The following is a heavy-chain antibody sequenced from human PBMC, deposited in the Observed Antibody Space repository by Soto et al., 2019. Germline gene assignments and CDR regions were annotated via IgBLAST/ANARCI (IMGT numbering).Heavy chain of an antibody. D-gene: IGHD3-10*01. CDR2: IKSKTDGGTT. CDR1: GFTFSNAW. CDR3: TTDLPLLWFGESEVQALR. J-gene: IGHJ4*02. Sequence: EVQLVESGGGLVKPGGSLRLSCAASGFTFSNAWMSWVRQAPGKGLEWVGRIKSKTDGGTTDYAAPVKGRFTISRDDSKNTLYLQMNSLKTEDTAVYYSTTDLPLLWFGESEVQALRWGQGTLVTVSS. V-gene: IGHV3-15*01.